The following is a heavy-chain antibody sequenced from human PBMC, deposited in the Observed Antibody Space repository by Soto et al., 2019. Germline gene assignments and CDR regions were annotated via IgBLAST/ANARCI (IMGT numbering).Heavy chain of an antibody. D-gene: IGHD6-13*01. CDR3: AKVRIAPAKPFYFDS. V-gene: IGHV3-30*18. CDR1: GFTFNNYA. J-gene: IGHJ4*02. CDR2: ISNDGSDK. Sequence: QVQLVESGGGVVQPGRSLRLSCVASGFTFNNYAFHWVRQAPGTGLEWVAVISNDGSDKYYADSVKGRFTITRDSSKNTLQLPMDSLRAEDTAVYYCAKVRIAPAKPFYFDSWGQGTLVTVSS.